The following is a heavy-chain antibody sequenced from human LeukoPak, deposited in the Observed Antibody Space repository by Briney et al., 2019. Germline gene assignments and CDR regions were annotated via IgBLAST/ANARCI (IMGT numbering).Heavy chain of an antibody. Sequence: NPSETLSLTCTVSGGSISSYYWSWIRQPPGKGLEWIGYIYYSGSTNYNPSLKSRVTISVDTSKNQFSLKLSSVTAADTAVYYCARHGTLDYYGSYGMDVWGQGTTVTVSS. D-gene: IGHD3-10*01. V-gene: IGHV4-59*08. CDR1: GGSISSYY. CDR2: IYYSGST. CDR3: ARHGTLDYYGSYGMDV. J-gene: IGHJ6*02.